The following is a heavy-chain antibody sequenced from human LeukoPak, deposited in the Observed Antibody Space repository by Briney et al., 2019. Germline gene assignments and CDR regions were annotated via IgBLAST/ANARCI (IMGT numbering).Heavy chain of an antibody. D-gene: IGHD2-21*02. CDR2: IIPIFGTA. CDR1: GGTFSSYA. V-gene: IGHV1-69*13. Sequence: GASVKVSCKASGGTFSSYAISWVRQAPGQGLEWMGGIIPIFGTANYAQKFQGRVTITADESTSTAYMELSSLRSEDTAVYYCAVVVTATTTVGFDYWGQGNLVTVSS. J-gene: IGHJ4*02. CDR3: AVVVTATTTVGFDY.